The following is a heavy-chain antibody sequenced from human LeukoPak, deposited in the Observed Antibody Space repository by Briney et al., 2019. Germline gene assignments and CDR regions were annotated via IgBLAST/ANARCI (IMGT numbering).Heavy chain of an antibody. CDR2: ISYDGTNE. Sequence: GGYLRLSCAASGFTFSTYGMYWVRQAPGKGLEWVAVISYDGTNEYYADSVKGLFTISRDNSKNTLYLQMNSLRAEDTAVYYCAKDLSPLVWFVSGSDAFDIWGQGTMVTVSS. V-gene: IGHV3-30*18. CDR3: AKDLSPLVWFVSGSDAFDI. D-gene: IGHD3-10*01. CDR1: GFTFSTYG. J-gene: IGHJ3*02.